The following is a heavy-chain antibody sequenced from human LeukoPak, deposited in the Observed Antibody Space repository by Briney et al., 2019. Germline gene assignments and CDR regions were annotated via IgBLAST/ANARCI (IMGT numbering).Heavy chain of an antibody. J-gene: IGHJ4*02. CDR2: IYYSGST. Sequence: PSETLTLTCTVSGGSISSGGYYWSWIRQHPGKGLEWIGYIYYSGSTYYNPSLKSRVTISVDTSKNQFSLKLSSVTAADTAVYYCASSVGATTAGFDYWGQGTLVTVSS. V-gene: IGHV4-31*03. D-gene: IGHD1-26*01. CDR1: GGSISSGGYY. CDR3: ASSVGATTAGFDY.